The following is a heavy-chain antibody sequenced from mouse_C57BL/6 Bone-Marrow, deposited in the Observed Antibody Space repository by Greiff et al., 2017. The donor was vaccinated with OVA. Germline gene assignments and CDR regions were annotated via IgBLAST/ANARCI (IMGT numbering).Heavy chain of an antibody. V-gene: IGHV2-2*01. J-gene: IGHJ4*01. Sequence: VKLMESGPGLVQPSQSLSITCTVSGFSLTSYGVHWVRQSPGKGLEWLGVIWSGGSTDYNAAFISRLSISKDNSKSQVFFKMNSLQADDTAIYYCAREIYYGSSYDYYAMDYWGQGTSVTVSS. D-gene: IGHD1-1*01. CDR2: IWSGGST. CDR3: AREIYYGSSYDYYAMDY. CDR1: GFSLTSYG.